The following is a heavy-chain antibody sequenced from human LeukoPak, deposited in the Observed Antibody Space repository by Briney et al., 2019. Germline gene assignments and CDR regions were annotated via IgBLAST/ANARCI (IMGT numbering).Heavy chain of an antibody. Sequence: GGSLRLSCAASGFTFSAYGMSWVRQSPRKGLEWVSGVSGADGTTYYADSVKGRFTISRDNSKSTLYLQMNNLRAEDTAVYYCAKHWSYCSTTSCFFNYYYYYMDVWGKGTTVSVSS. V-gene: IGHV3-23*01. CDR1: GFTFSAYG. J-gene: IGHJ6*03. CDR3: AKHWSYCSTTSCFFNYYYYYMDV. CDR2: VSGADGTT. D-gene: IGHD2-2*01.